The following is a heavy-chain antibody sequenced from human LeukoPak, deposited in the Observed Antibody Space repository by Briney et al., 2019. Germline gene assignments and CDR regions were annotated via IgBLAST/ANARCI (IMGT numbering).Heavy chain of an antibody. Sequence: TGGSLRLSCAASGFTFDDYDMHWVRQAPGKGLEWVSLISGDGGSTYYADSVKGRFTISRDNSKNSLYLQMNSLRTEDTALYYCAKDEDPYYDSSDADYWGQGTLVTVSS. CDR2: ISGDGGST. CDR3: AKDEDPYYDSSDADY. J-gene: IGHJ4*02. CDR1: GFTFDDYD. D-gene: IGHD3-22*01. V-gene: IGHV3-43*02.